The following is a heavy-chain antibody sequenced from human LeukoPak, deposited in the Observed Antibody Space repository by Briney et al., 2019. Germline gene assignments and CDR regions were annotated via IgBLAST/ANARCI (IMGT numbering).Heavy chain of an antibody. J-gene: IGHJ4*02. D-gene: IGHD3-3*01. V-gene: IGHV4-39*07. Sequence: SETLSLTCTVSGGSISSSSYYWGWIRQPPGKGLEWIGSIYYSGSTYYNPSLKSRVTISVDTSKNQFSLKLSSVTAADTAVYYCASIRFLEWLLQNFDHWGQGTLVTVSS. CDR1: GGSISSSSYY. CDR3: ASIRFLEWLLQNFDH. CDR2: IYYSGST.